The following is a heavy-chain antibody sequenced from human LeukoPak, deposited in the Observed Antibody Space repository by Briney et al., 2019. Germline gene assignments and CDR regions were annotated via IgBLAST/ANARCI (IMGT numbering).Heavy chain of an antibody. J-gene: IGHJ4*02. CDR3: AKDTERWNRGLDY. Sequence: GGSLRLSCAASGFPFDDYAMHWVRQAPGKGLEWVSGITWNSDDMAYADSVRGRFTISRDNAKNSLYLQMDSLTAEDMALYYCAKDTERWNRGLDYWGQGTLVAVSS. V-gene: IGHV3-9*03. CDR1: GFPFDDYA. D-gene: IGHD1/OR15-1a*01. CDR2: ITWNSDDM.